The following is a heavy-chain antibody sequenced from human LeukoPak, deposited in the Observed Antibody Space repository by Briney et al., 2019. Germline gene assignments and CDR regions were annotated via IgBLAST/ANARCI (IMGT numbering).Heavy chain of an antibody. D-gene: IGHD2-21*02. J-gene: IGHJ2*01. CDR2: VYSSGST. CDR1: GGSISNYY. CDR3: ARHYCGGDCYSRWYFDL. V-gene: IGHV4-4*07. Sequence: PSDTLSLTCTVSGGSISNYYWSWIRQPAGKGLEWIGLVYSSGSTNYNPSLKSRVTMSVDTSKNQFSLKLSSVTAADTAVYYCARHYCGGDCYSRWYFDLWGRGTLVTVSS.